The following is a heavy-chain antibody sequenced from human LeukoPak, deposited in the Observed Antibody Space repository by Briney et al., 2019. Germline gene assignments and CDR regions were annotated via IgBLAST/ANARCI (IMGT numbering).Heavy chain of an antibody. J-gene: IGHJ4*02. Sequence: GGSLRLSRASPLFTFSSYAMSWVRQAPGRGVDRVSAISGSGGSTYYADSVKRRFTISRDNSKNTLYLQMNSLRAEDTAVYYCAEGVAAAGIFDYWGQGTLVTVSS. V-gene: IGHV3-23*01. CDR3: AEGVAAAGIFDY. CDR1: LFTFSSYA. CDR2: ISGSGGST. D-gene: IGHD6-13*01.